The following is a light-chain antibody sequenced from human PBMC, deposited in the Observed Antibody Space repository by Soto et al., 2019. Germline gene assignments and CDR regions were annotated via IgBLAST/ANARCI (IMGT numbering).Light chain of an antibody. Sequence: EIVLPQFPAPLSLSPGERATLSCRASQGVGSYLAWYQQKPGQAPRLLIYDASHRATDIPARFSGSGSGTAFTLTISSLEPEEFAVYYGQQRSDWPPGTFGGGTKVEIK. V-gene: IGKV3-11*01. CDR1: QGVGSY. CDR3: QQRSDWPPGT. J-gene: IGKJ4*01. CDR2: DAS.